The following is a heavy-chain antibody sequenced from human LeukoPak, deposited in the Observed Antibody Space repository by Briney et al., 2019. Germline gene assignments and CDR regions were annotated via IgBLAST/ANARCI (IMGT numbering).Heavy chain of an antibody. CDR3: ARLKTLYYYDSSGYYGFDP. V-gene: IGHV4-39*01. CDR1: GGSISSSSYY. CDR2: IYYSGST. J-gene: IGHJ5*02. D-gene: IGHD3-22*01. Sequence: SETLSLTCTVPGGSISSSSYYWGWIRQPPGKGLEWIGSIYYSGSTYYNPSLKSRVTISVDTSKNQFSLKLSSVTAADTAVYYCARLKTLYYYDSSGYYGFDPWGQGTLVTVSS.